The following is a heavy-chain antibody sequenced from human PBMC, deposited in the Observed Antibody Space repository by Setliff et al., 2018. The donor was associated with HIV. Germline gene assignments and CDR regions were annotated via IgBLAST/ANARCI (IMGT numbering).Heavy chain of an antibody. D-gene: IGHD3-22*01. Sequence: PSETLSLTCTVSGGSISSYYWSWIRQPAGKGLEWIGRIFSSGSTSYSSSLKSRVTMSVDTSKNQFSLRLTSVTAADTAVYYCARDPVITMMVGPKFYFDYWGQGILVTVSS. CDR1: GGSISSYY. CDR2: IFSSGST. V-gene: IGHV4-4*07. J-gene: IGHJ4*02. CDR3: ARDPVITMMVGPKFYFDY.